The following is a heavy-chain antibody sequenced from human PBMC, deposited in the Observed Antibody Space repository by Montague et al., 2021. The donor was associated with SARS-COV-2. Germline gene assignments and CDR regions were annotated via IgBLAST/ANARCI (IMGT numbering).Heavy chain of an antibody. D-gene: IGHD1-14*01. V-gene: IGHV4-31*03. CDR2: LYYNGMT. CDR3: VSSLPGNQFQFDY. J-gene: IGHJ4*02. Sequence: TRSLTCSVSGGSITSGGYYWTWLRQRPGGDLEWLGYLYYNGMTHYSPSLKSRASFSLDTSKNQFSLKLTSATATDSALYFCVSSLPGNQFQFDYWGQGALVTVSS. CDR1: GGSITSGGYY.